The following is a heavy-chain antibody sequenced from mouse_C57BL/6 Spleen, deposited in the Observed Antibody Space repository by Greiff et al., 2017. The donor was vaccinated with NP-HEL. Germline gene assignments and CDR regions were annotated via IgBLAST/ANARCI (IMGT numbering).Heavy chain of an antibody. D-gene: IGHD2-4*01. J-gene: IGHJ4*01. CDR2: FYPGSGSI. V-gene: IGHV1-62-2*01. Sequence: QVQLKESGAELVKPGASVKLSCKASGYTFTEYTIHWVKQRSGQGLEWIGWFYPGSGSIKYNEKFKDKATLTADKSSSTVYMELSSLTSEDSAVYFCARHEGGLRQEDAMDYWGQGTSVTVSS. CDR3: ARHEGGLRQEDAMDY. CDR1: GYTFTEYT.